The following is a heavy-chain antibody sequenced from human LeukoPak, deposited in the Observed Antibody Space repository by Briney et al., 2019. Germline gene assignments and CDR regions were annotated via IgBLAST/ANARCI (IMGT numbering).Heavy chain of an antibody. CDR3: TTADYDFWSGYPFDY. Sequence: GGSLRLSCAASGFTFSNAWMSWVRQAPGKGLERVGRIKSKTDGGTTDYAAPVKGRFTISRDDSKNTLYLQMNSLKTEDTAVYYCTTADYDFWSGYPFDYWGQGTLVTVSS. V-gene: IGHV3-15*01. J-gene: IGHJ4*02. D-gene: IGHD3-3*01. CDR1: GFTFSNAW. CDR2: IKSKTDGGTT.